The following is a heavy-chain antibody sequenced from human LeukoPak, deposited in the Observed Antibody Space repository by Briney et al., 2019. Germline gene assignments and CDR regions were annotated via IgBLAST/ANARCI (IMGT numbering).Heavy chain of an antibody. J-gene: IGHJ4*02. D-gene: IGHD1-1*01. CDR3: ARAQPTGWNPDC. CDR2: ISSSGSTI. CDR1: GFTVRSNY. V-gene: IGHV3-48*03. Sequence: PGGSLRLSCAASGFTVRSNYMTWVRQAPGKGLEWVSYISSSGSTIYYADSVKGRFTISRVNAKNSLYLQMNSLRAEATAVYYCARAQPTGWNPDCWGQGILVTVSS.